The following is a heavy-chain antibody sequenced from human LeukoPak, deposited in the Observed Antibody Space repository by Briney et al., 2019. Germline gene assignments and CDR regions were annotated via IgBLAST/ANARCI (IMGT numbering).Heavy chain of an antibody. CDR3: ASSERRGGGYDFMN. D-gene: IGHD5-12*01. CDR2: ISAYNGNT. CDR1: GYTFISYG. Sequence: EASVKVSCKASGYTFISYGINWVRQAPGQGLEWMGWISAYNGNTNYAQKLQGRVTMTTDTSTSTAYMELSSLRSEDTAVYYCASSERRGGGYDFMNWGQGTLVTVSS. V-gene: IGHV1-18*01. J-gene: IGHJ4*02.